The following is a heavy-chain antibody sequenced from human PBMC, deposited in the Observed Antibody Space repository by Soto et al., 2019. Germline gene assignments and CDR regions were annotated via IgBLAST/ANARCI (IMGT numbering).Heavy chain of an antibody. J-gene: IGHJ4*02. CDR3: ARSSRRNQKTVDKHKSFDY. CDR1: GGSISSYY. Sequence: SETLSLTCTVSGGSISSYYWSWIRQPPGKGLEWIGYIYYSGSTNYNPSLKSRVTISVDTSKNQFSLKLSSVTAADTAVYYCARSSRRNQKTVDKHKSFDYWGQGTLVTVSS. D-gene: IGHD2-2*01. CDR2: IYYSGST. V-gene: IGHV4-59*01.